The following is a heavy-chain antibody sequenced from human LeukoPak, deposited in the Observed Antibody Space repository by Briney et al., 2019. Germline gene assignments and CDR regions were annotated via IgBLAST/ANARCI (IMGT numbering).Heavy chain of an antibody. V-gene: IGHV3-23*01. CDR3: AKDPGVNYDFWSGSLSDAFDI. CDR1: GFTFSSYA. Sequence: PGGSLRLSCAASGFTFSSYAMSWVRQAPGKGLEWVSAISGSGGSTYYADSVKGRFTISKDNSKNTLYLQMNSLRAEDTAVYYCAKDPGVNYDFWSGSLSDAFDIWGQGTMVTVSS. D-gene: IGHD3-3*01. J-gene: IGHJ3*02. CDR2: ISGSGGST.